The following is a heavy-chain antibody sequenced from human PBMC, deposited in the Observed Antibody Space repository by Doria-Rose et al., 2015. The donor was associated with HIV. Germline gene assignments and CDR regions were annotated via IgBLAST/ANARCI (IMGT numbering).Heavy chain of an antibody. CDR1: GFTVISNY. Sequence: PGGSLRLSCAASGFTVISNYMSWVRQAPGKGLEWVSVIYSGISTYYADSVKGRFTISRDNSKNTLYLQMNSLRAEDTAVYYCARDLPFETGSSSSGMDVWGQGTKVTVSS. D-gene: IGHD6-6*01. CDR3: ARDLPFETGSSSSGMDV. V-gene: IGHV3-53*01. CDR2: IYSGIST. J-gene: IGHJ6*02.